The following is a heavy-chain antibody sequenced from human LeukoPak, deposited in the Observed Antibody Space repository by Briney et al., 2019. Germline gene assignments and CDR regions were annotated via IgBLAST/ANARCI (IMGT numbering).Heavy chain of an antibody. V-gene: IGHV3-33*01. J-gene: IGHJ5*02. CDR3: ARVRGIYPEAWFDP. Sequence: PGRSLRLSCAASGFTFSNHGMHWVRQAPGKGLEWVAIIWYDGGNKYYADSVKGRFTISRDNSKNMLYLQMNSLRAEDTAVYYCARVRGIYPEAWFDPWGQGTLVTVSS. D-gene: IGHD3-16*01. CDR2: IWYDGGNK. CDR1: GFTFSNHG.